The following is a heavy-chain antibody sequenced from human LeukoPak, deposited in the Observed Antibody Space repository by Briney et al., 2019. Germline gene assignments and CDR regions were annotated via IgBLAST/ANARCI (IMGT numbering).Heavy chain of an antibody. D-gene: IGHD6-19*01. CDR3: AKYLTVAGSTGYFDY. CDR2: ISGSGGST. CDR1: GFTFSSYA. Sequence: QTGGSLRLSCAASGFTFSSYAMSWVRQAPGKGLEWVSAISGSGGSTYYADSVKGRFTISRDNSKNTLYLQMNSLRAEDTAVYYCAKYLTVAGSTGYFDYRGQGTLVTVSS. J-gene: IGHJ4*02. V-gene: IGHV3-23*01.